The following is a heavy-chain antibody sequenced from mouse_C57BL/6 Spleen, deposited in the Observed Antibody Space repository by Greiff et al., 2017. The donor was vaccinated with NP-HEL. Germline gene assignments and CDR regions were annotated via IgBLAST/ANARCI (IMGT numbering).Heavy chain of an antibody. D-gene: IGHD1-1*01. Sequence: VQLQQSGPVLVKPGASVKMSCKASGYTFTDYYMNWVKQSHGKSLEWIGVINPYNGGTSYNQKFKGKATLTVDKSSSTADMELNSLTSDDSAVYYCAYYGSSYDAMDYWGQGTSVTVSS. J-gene: IGHJ4*01. CDR3: AYYGSSYDAMDY. CDR1: GYTFTDYY. V-gene: IGHV1-19*01. CDR2: INPYNGGT.